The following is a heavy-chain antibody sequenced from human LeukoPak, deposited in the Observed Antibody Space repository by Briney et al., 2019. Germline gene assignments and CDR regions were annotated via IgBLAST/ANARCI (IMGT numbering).Heavy chain of an antibody. CDR1: GYTFTSYG. CDR3: ARDPNIAAAGTAIDY. J-gene: IGHJ4*02. V-gene: IGHV1-18*01. CDR2: ISAYNGNT. D-gene: IGHD6-13*01. Sequence: ASVKVSCKASGYTFTSYGISWVRQAPGQGLEWMGWISAYNGNTNYAQKLQGRVTMTTDTSTSTAYMELRSLRSDDTAVYYCARDPNIAAAGTAIDYWGQGTLVTVSS.